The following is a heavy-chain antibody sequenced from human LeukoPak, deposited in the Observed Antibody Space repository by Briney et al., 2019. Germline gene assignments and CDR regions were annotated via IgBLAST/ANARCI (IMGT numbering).Heavy chain of an antibody. CDR3: ARPRGHCGSGRSNWFDP. Sequence: ASVKVSCKASGYTFTSYGISWVRQAPGQGLEWMGWISAYNGNTNYAQKLQGRVTMTTDTSTSTAYMELRSLRSDDTAVYYCARPRGHCGSGRSNWFDPWGQGTLVTVSS. V-gene: IGHV1-18*01. CDR1: GYTFTSYG. D-gene: IGHD3-10*01. CDR2: ISAYNGNT. J-gene: IGHJ5*02.